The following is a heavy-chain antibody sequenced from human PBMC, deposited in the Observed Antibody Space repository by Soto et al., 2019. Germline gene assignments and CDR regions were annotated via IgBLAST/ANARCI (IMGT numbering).Heavy chain of an antibody. CDR3: AXAYDFWSGYSPYDAFDI. CDR2: MNPNSGNT. V-gene: IGHV1-8*01. D-gene: IGHD3-3*01. Sequence: GASVKVSCKASGYTFTSYDINWVRQATGQGLEWMGWMNPNSGNTGYAQKFQGRVTMTRNTSISTAYMELSSLRSEDTAVYYCAXAYDFWSGYSPYDAFDIWGQGTMVTVSS. J-gene: IGHJ3*02. CDR1: GYTFTSYD.